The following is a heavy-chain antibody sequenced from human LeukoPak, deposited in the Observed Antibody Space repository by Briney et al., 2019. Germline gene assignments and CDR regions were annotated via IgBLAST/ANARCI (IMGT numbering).Heavy chain of an antibody. CDR2: INGHGDAT. CDR3: ARDLPRGYSCDY. CDR1: GFTFSDYS. J-gene: IGHJ4*02. V-gene: IGHV3-48*01. Sequence: GGSLGLSCAASGFTFSDYSMNWVRQAPGKGLEWVSYINGHGDATYYADSVEGRFSISRDNAKKSLYLQMDSLRAEDTAVYYCARDLPRGYSCDYWGQGTLVTVSS. D-gene: IGHD5-18*01.